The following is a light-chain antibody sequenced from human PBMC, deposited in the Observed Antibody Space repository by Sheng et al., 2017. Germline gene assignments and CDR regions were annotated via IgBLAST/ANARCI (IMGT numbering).Light chain of an antibody. CDR3: QQYNNGYT. V-gene: IGKV1-5*03. CDR2: EAS. J-gene: IGKJ2*01. Sequence: DIQMTQSLSTLSASVGDRVTISCRASESIDISLAWYQHKPGKAPKLLIYEASSLHIGVPSRFSGSGSGTEFTLTISSLQPDDFATYYCQQYNNGYTFGQGTKLEIK. CDR1: ESIDIS.